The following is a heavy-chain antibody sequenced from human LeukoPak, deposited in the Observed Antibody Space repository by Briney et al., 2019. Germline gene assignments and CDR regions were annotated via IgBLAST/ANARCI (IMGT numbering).Heavy chain of an antibody. CDR3: ARHLRQDFPNSGSSQYFHYIDV. CDR1: GDSMSDHY. V-gene: IGHV4-4*09. Sequence: PSGTLSLTCAVSGDSMSDHYWSWIRQPPGMTLEWIGYIYATGSTNYNPSLKGRVTISLDTSKSHFSLRLRSVTAADTARYYCARHLRQDFPNSGSSQYFHYIDVWGKGTTVTVSS. D-gene: IGHD3-10*01. J-gene: IGHJ6*03. CDR2: IYATGST.